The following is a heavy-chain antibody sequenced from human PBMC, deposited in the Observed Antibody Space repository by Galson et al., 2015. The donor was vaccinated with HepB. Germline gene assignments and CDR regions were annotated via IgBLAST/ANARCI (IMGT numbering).Heavy chain of an antibody. V-gene: IGHV1-2*02. CDR1: GYTFTGYY. Sequence: SVKVSCKASGYTFTGYYMPWVRQAHGQGLEWMGWINPNRGAPNYAQNFQDRVTMTRDTSISTAYMDLMRLRSDDTAVYFCAIAFIGAYYYDGKAPDYWGQGTLVTVS. CDR3: AIAFIGAYYYDGKAPDY. D-gene: IGHD3-22*01. J-gene: IGHJ4*02. CDR2: INPNRGAP.